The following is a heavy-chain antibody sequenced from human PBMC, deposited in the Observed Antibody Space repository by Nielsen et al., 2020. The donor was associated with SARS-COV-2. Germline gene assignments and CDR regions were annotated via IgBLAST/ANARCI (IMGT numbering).Heavy chain of an antibody. J-gene: IGHJ4*02. V-gene: IGHV3-23*01. CDR1: GFTFGSYA. CDR3: ARCRCIAAAGNIDY. D-gene: IGHD6-13*01. CDR2: ISGSGGST. Sequence: GESLKISCAASGFTFGSYAMSWVRQAPGKGLEWVSVISGSGGSTYYADSVKGRFTISRDNSKNTLYLQMNSLRAEDTAVYYCARCRCIAAAGNIDYWGQGTLVTVSS.